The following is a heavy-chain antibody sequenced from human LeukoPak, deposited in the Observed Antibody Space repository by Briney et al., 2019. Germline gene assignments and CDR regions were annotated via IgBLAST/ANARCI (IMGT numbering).Heavy chain of an antibody. CDR2: ISGTSGST. CDR3: AKDARRSSGWHFFDH. V-gene: IGHV3-23*01. CDR1: GFTFSSYA. D-gene: IGHD6-19*01. Sequence: GGSLRLSCAASGFTFSSYAMAWVRQAPGKGLEWVSSISGTSGSTYYADSVKGRFTISRDNSKNALYLQMNSLRAEDTALYYCAKDARRSSGWHFFDHWGQGTLVTVSS. J-gene: IGHJ4*02.